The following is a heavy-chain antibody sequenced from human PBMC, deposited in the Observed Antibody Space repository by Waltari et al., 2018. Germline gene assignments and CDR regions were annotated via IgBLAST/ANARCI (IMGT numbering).Heavy chain of an antibody. CDR2: IYSGGST. V-gene: IGHV3-23*03. Sequence: EVQLLESGGGLVQPGGSLRLSCAASGFTFSSYAMSWVRQAPGEGLEWVSVIYSGGSTYYADSVKGRFTISRDNSKNTLYLQMNSLRAEDTAVYYCAKPVRGGGFRFDYWGQGTLVTVSS. J-gene: IGHJ4*02. D-gene: IGHD3-16*01. CDR3: AKPVRGGGFRFDY. CDR1: GFTFSSYA.